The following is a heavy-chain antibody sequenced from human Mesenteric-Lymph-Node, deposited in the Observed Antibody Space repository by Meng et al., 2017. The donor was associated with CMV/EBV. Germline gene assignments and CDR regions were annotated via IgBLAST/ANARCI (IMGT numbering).Heavy chain of an antibody. J-gene: IGHJ5*02. D-gene: IGHD1-1*01. Sequence: LTCTVYGGPVSSTSYHWSWIRQPPGKGLEWIGYIYYSGSTNYNPSLKSRVTISIDTSKKQFSLKMTSVTAADTAVYYCVRLERGWFDPWGQGSLVTVSS. CDR1: GGPVSSTSYH. CDR3: VRLERGWFDP. CDR2: IYYSGST. V-gene: IGHV4-61*01.